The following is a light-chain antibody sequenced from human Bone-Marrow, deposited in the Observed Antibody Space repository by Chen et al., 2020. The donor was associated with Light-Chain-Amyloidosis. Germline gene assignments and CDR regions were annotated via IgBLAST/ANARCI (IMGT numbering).Light chain of an antibody. CDR2: DDS. CDR1: NIVSTS. CDR3: QVWARSSDRPV. Sequence: SYVLTQPSPVSVVPGQTATIARGGNNIVSTSVHWYQQTPGQAPLLVVYDDSDRPSGIPERFYGSNSGNTATLTNSRVEAGDEADYYCQVWARSSDRPVFGGGTKLTVL. V-gene: IGLV3-21*02. J-gene: IGLJ3*02.